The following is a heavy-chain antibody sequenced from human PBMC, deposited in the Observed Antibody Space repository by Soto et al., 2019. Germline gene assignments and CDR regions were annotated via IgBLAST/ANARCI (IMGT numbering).Heavy chain of an antibody. CDR1: GGSFSGYY. CDR3: ARGGSYDFWSGYSHYYYMDV. V-gene: IGHV4-34*01. D-gene: IGHD3-3*01. Sequence: SETLSLTCAVYGGSFSGYYWSWIRQPPGKGLEWIGEINHSGSTNYNPSLKSRVTISVDTSKNQFSLKLSSVTAADTAVYYCARGGSYDFWSGYSHYYYMDVWGKGTTVTVSS. J-gene: IGHJ6*03. CDR2: INHSGST.